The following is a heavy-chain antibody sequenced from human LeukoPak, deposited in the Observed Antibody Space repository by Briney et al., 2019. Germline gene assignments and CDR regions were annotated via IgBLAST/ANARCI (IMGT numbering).Heavy chain of an antibody. CDR1: GGSISSGGYS. Sequence: PSQTLSLTCAVSGGSISSGGYSWSWIRQPPGKGLEWIGYIYHSGSTYYNPSLKSRVTISVDRSKNQFSLKLSSVTAADTAVYYCARGRAHNWFDPWGQGTLVTVSS. J-gene: IGHJ5*02. V-gene: IGHV4-30-2*01. CDR2: IYHSGST. CDR3: ARGRAHNWFDP.